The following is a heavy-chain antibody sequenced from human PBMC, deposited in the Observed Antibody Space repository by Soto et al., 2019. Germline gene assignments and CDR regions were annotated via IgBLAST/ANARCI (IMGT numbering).Heavy chain of an antibody. CDR3: ARELSPNDYGERSSVSYYYMDV. D-gene: IGHD4-17*01. CDR2: IYYSGST. CDR1: GGSISSGGYY. Sequence: PSETLSLTCTVSGGSISSGGYYWSWIRQHPGKGLEWIGYIYYSGSTYYNPSLKSRVTISVDTSKNQFSLKLSSVTAADTAVYYCARELSPNDYGERSSVSYYYMDVWGKGTTVTVSS. J-gene: IGHJ6*03. V-gene: IGHV4-31*03.